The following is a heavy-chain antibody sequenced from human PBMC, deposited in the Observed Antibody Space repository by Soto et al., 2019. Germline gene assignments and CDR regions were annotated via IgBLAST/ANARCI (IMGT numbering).Heavy chain of an antibody. CDR2: ISSSSSYI. J-gene: IGHJ6*03. CDR3: ARASHDFEYDFWSLFYYMDV. Sequence: GGSLRLSCAASGFTFSSYSMNWVRQAPGKGLEWVSSISSSSSYIYYADSVKGRFTISRDNAKNSLYLQMNSLRAEDTAVYYCARASHDFEYDFWSLFYYMDVWGKGTTVTVSS. V-gene: IGHV3-21*01. D-gene: IGHD3-3*01. CDR1: GFTFSSYS.